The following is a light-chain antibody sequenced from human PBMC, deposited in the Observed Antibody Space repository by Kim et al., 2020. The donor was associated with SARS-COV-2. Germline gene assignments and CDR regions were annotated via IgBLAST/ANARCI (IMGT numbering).Light chain of an antibody. CDR1: SSDVGGYNY. V-gene: IGLV2-11*01. CDR2: DVS. J-gene: IGLJ3*02. CDR3: CSYTGSHTWV. Sequence: QSALTQPRSVSGSPGQSVTISCTGTSSDVGGYNYVSWYQQNPGKAPKLMIYDVSERPSGVPDRFSGSKSGNTASLTVSGLQAEDEADYYCCSYTGSHTWVFGGGTQLTVL.